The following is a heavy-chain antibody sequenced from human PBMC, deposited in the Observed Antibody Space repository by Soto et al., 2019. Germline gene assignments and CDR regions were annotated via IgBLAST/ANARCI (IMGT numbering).Heavy chain of an antibody. V-gene: IGHV4-59*11. CDR1: GDSIKTHY. Sequence: LSLTCNVSGDSIKTHYWSWIRQPPGKGLEWIGYIYYSGSTLYNPSLKRRVTISADTAENQFSLRPTSLTAADTAVYYCASGWMAAFDNWGQGTLVTVSS. D-gene: IGHD2-2*03. CDR3: ASGWMAAFDN. J-gene: IGHJ4*02. CDR2: IYYSGST.